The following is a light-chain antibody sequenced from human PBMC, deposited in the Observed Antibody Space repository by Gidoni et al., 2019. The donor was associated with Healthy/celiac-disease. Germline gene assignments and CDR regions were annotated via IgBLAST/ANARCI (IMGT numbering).Light chain of an antibody. J-gene: IGKJ1*01. CDR2: KAS. Sequence: DIQMTQSPSTLSASVGDRVTITCRASQSISSLVAWYQQKPGKAPNLLIYKASSLESGVPSRFSGSGSGTEFTLTISSLQPDDFATYYCQQYNSYSWTFGQGTKVEIK. V-gene: IGKV1-5*03. CDR1: QSISSL. CDR3: QQYNSYSWT.